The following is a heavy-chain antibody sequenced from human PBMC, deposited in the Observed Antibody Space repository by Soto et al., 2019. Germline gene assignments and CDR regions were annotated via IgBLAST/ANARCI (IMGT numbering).Heavy chain of an antibody. J-gene: IGHJ4*02. V-gene: IGHV3-30*18. CDR2: ISIDGRKK. D-gene: IGHD2-15*01. CDR3: AKVEDVYYYVDSCYEYTFAGSFHY. Sequence: QVQLVESGGGVVQPGRSLRLSCTASGFTFSSYGMHWVRQAPGKGLEWVAIISIDGRKKYYADSVKGRFTISRDDSNKPQYLQMSSFRAEDTAIYYSAKVEDVYYYVDSCYEYTFAGSFHYWGQGALVTV. CDR1: GFTFSSYG.